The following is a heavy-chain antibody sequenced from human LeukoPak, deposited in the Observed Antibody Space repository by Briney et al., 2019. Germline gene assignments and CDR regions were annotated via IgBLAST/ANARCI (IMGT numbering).Heavy chain of an antibody. V-gene: IGHV4-31*03. CDR3: ASIACCGGDCSHLIDY. J-gene: IGHJ4*02. D-gene: IGHD2-21*02. CDR2: IYYSGST. Sequence: PSETLSLTCTVSGGSISSGGYYWSWIRQHPGKGLEWIGYIYYSGSTYYNPSLKSRVTISVDTSKNQFSLKLSSVTAADTAVYYCASIACCGGDCSHLIDYWGQGTLVTVSS. CDR1: GGSISSGGYY.